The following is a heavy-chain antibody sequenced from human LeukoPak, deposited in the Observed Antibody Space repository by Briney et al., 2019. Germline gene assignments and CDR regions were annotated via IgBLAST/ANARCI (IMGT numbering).Heavy chain of an antibody. CDR2: IYYSGST. CDR1: GGSISCYY. Sequence: SETLSLTCTVSGGSISCYYWSWIRQPPGKGLEWIGYIYYSGSTNHNPSLKSRVTISVDTSKNQFSLKLTSVTAADTAVYYCAGAKIGVAGFFDNWGQGTLVTVSS. CDR3: AGAKIGVAGFFDN. V-gene: IGHV4-59*08. D-gene: IGHD6-19*01. J-gene: IGHJ4*02.